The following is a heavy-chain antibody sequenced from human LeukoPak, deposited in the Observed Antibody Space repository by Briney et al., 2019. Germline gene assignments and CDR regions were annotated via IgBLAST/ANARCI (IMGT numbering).Heavy chain of an antibody. CDR3: TKRTPEYSSSWCLDY. V-gene: IGHV3-23*01. CDR2: IDGSGVTT. D-gene: IGHD6-13*01. Sequence: GGSLRLSCAASGFTFSSNTMSWVRQAPGRGLAWVSAIDGSGVTTFYADSVKGRFTISRDNSKNTLFLQMNSLRAEDTAIYYCTKRTPEYSSSWCLDYWGQGTLVTVSS. CDR1: GFTFSSNT. J-gene: IGHJ4*02.